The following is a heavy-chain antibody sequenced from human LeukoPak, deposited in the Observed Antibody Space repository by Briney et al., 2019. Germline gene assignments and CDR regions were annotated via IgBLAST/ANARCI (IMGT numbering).Heavy chain of an antibody. CDR3: ARDNRVTGTTNGFDI. D-gene: IGHD1-7*01. J-gene: IGHJ3*02. V-gene: IGHV4-39*07. Sequence: SETLSLTFTVSGGSISSSSYYWGWIRQPPGKGLEWIGSIYYSGSTYYNPSLKSRVTMSVDTSKNQFSLKLSSVTAADTAVYYCARDNRVTGTTNGFDIWGQGTMVTVSS. CDR2: IYYSGST. CDR1: GGSISSSSYY.